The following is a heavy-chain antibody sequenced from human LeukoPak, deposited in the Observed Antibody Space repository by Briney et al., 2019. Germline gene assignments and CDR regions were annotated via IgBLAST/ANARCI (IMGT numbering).Heavy chain of an antibody. J-gene: IGHJ6*04. CDR1: GFTFTDYY. CDR2: ISSSSSYI. V-gene: IGHV3-11*06. CDR3: AELGITMIGGV. D-gene: IGHD3-10*02. Sequence: GGSLRLSCAASGFTFTDYYMSWIRQAPGKGLEWVSSISSSSSYIYYADSVKGRFTISRDNAKNSLYLQMNSLRAEDTAVYYCAELGITMIGGVWGKGTTVTISS.